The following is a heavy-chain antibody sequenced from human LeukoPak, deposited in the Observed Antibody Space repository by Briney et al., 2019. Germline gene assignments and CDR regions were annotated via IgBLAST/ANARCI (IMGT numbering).Heavy chain of an antibody. D-gene: IGHD3-22*01. Sequence: ASVKVSCKASGYTFTGYYMHWVRQAPGQGLEWMGWINPNSGDTNYAQKFQGRVTMTRDTSISTAYMELSRLRSDDTAVYYCARSSEGHGCASDYCDFWGQGTLVTVSS. CDR2: INPNSGDT. V-gene: IGHV1-2*02. J-gene: IGHJ4*02. CDR3: ARSSEGHGCASDYCDF. CDR1: GYTFTGYY.